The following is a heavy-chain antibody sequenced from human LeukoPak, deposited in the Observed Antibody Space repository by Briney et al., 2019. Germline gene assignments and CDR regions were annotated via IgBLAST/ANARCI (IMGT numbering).Heavy chain of an antibody. V-gene: IGHV3-30*03. J-gene: IGHJ4*02. CDR1: EFTFSSYG. CDR3: ATDLRVGDRRRIVATLIDF. Sequence: PGGSLRLSCAASEFTFSSYGMHWVRQAPGKGLEWVAVISYDGSNKYYADSVKGRFTISRDNSKNTLYLQMNSLKTEDTAVYYCATDLRVGDRRRIVATLIDFWGQGTLVTVSS. D-gene: IGHD5-12*01. CDR2: ISYDGSNK.